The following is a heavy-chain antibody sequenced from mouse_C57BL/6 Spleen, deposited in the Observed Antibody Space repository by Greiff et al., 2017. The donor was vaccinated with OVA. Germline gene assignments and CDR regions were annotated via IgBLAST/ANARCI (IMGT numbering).Heavy chain of an antibody. V-gene: IGHV1-69*01. J-gene: IGHJ4*01. CDR1: GYTFTSYW. CDR3: ARRRGYDDAMDY. Sequence: VQLQQSGAELVMPGASVKLSCKASGYTFTSYWMHWVKQRPGQGLEWIGEIDPSDSYTNYNQKFKGKSTLTVDKSSSTAYMQLSSLTSEDSAVYYCARRRGYDDAMDYWGQGTSVTVSS. D-gene: IGHD2-2*01. CDR2: IDPSDSYT.